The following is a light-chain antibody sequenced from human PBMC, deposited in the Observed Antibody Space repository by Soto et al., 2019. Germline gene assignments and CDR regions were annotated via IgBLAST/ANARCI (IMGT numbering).Light chain of an antibody. Sequence: EIVLTQSPATLSLSPGERATLSCRASQSVSSYLAWYQQKPGQAPRLLIYEASNRATGIPARFSGSGSGTEYTLTISSLEPDDFAVYYCRQRSNWPQRFTFGPGTKVDIK. CDR3: RQRSNWPQRFT. CDR1: QSVSSY. V-gene: IGKV3-11*01. J-gene: IGKJ3*01. CDR2: EAS.